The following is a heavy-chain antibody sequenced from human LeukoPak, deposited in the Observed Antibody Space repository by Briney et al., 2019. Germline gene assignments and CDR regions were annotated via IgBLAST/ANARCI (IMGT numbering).Heavy chain of an antibody. V-gene: IGHV3-30*18. CDR3: AKDSRPYITMIVVVITRLFDY. Sequence: GRSLRLSCAASGFTFSSYGMHWVRQAPGKGLGWGPVLPIDGSNKYYADSVKGRFTISRDNSKNTLYLQMNSLRAEDTAVYYCAKDSRPYITMIVVVITRLFDYWGQGTLVTVSS. D-gene: IGHD3-22*01. CDR2: LPIDGSNK. J-gene: IGHJ4*02. CDR1: GFTFSSYG.